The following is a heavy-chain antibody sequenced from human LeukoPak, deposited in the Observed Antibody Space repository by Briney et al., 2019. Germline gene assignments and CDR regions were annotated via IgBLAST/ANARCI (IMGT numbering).Heavy chain of an antibody. CDR2: IKNKFNGETT. CDR1: EFTFSDAW. J-gene: IGHJ4*02. V-gene: IGHV3-15*01. Sequence: GGSLRLSCAASEFTFSDAWMNWVRQAPGKGLEWVGRIKNKFNGETTDYAAPVKGRFTISRDDSKKTLYLQMNSLKADDTAVYFCTTVTVCTGSSCPGAFDHWGQGTLVTVSS. D-gene: IGHD2-8*02. CDR3: TTVTVCTGSSCPGAFDH.